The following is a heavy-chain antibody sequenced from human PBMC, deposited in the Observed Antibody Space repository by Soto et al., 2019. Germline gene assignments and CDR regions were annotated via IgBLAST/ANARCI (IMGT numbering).Heavy chain of an antibody. D-gene: IGHD6-19*01. CDR1: GFTFSSYG. V-gene: IGHV3-33*01. CDR2: IWYDGSNK. Sequence: GGSLRLSCAASGFTFSSYGMHWVRQAPGKGLEWVAVIWYDGSNKYYADSVKGRFTISRDNSKNTLYLQMNSLRAEDTAVYYCELVEVAATEGHDALDIWGQGTMVTVSS. J-gene: IGHJ3*02. CDR3: ELVEVAATEGHDALDI.